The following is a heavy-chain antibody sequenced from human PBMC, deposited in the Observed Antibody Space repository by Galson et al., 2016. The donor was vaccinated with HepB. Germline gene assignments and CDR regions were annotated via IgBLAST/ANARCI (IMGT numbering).Heavy chain of an antibody. V-gene: IGHV4-30-2*01. CDR1: GGSISIIGYS. J-gene: IGHJ6*02. CDR3: AGGDFDILTGCIGYYGMDV. Sequence: TLSLTFAVSGGSISIIGYSWGWLRQPPGKGLEWLGYSYHSGATYYNPPLKSRATISVDRSRNQFSLKLTSVTAADTAVYYCAGGDFDILTGCIGYYGMDVRGQGTTVTVSS. CDR2: SYHSGAT. D-gene: IGHD3-9*01.